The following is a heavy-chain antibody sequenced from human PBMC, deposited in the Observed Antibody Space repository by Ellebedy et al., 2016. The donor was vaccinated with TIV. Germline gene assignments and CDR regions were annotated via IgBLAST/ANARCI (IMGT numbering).Heavy chain of an antibody. D-gene: IGHD2-2*02. V-gene: IGHV1-2*02. CDR1: RYTLTGYY. CDR2: INPNSGGT. CDR3: ARVYLGPFDY. J-gene: IGHJ4*02. Sequence: ASVKVSCXASRYTLTGYYMHWVRQAPGQGLEWMGWINPNSGGTNYAQKFQGRVTMTRDTSISTAYMELSRLRSDDTAVYYCARVYLGPFDYWGQGTLVTVSS.